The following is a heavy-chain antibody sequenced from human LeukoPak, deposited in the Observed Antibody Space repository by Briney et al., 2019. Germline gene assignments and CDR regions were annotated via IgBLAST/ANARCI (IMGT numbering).Heavy chain of an antibody. CDR2: IKKDGSEK. CDR1: GFTFSSYW. Sequence: GGSLRLSCAASGFTFSSYWMSWVRQAPGKGLEWVANIKKDGSEKYYVDSVKGRFTISRDNAKTSLYLQMNSLRAEDTAVYYCTTNDYGDYGDDYWGQGTLVTVSS. J-gene: IGHJ4*02. V-gene: IGHV3-7*01. CDR3: TTNDYGDYGDDY. D-gene: IGHD4-17*01.